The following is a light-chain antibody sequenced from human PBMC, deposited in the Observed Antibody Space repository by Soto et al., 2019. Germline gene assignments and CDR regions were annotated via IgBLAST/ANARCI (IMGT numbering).Light chain of an antibody. V-gene: IGKV3-11*01. CDR3: QQRSNWPYLT. Sequence: EIVLTQSPDTLSLSPGGRATLSCRASQSVSGYLGWYQQKPGQAPRLLIYDASNRAYGVPARFRGSGSGTNFTLNIASLEPDDFAVYYCQQRSNWPYLTFGGGTRV. J-gene: IGKJ4*01. CDR2: DAS. CDR1: QSVSGY.